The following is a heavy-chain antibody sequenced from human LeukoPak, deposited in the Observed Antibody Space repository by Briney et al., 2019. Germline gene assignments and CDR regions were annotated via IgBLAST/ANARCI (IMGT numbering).Heavy chain of an antibody. CDR1: GGSITSGNYY. CDR3: AREPHLGRYGSSRSSFDY. CDR2: IYPSGNT. D-gene: IGHD6-13*01. J-gene: IGHJ4*02. V-gene: IGHV4-61*02. Sequence: SQTLSLTCTVSGGSITSGNYYWSWIRQPAGEGLEWIRRIYPSGNTNYKPSLKSRVTISVDTSKDQFSLKLSSVTASDTAVYYCAREPHLGRYGSSRSSFDYWGQGTLVTVSS.